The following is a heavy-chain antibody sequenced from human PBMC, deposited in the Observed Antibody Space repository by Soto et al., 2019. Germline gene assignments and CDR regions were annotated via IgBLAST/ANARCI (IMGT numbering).Heavy chain of an antibody. V-gene: IGHV3-7*05. CDR1: GFTFSRYW. Sequence: GGSLRLSCAASGFTFSRYWMSWVRQAPGKGLEWVANIKQDGSEKSYVDSVRGRFTISRDNAKNSLSLQMNSLRAEDTAVYFCARAPPRAPPAMGYFAYWGQGILVTVAS. CDR2: IKQDGSEK. D-gene: IGHD2-2*01. J-gene: IGHJ4*02. CDR3: ARAPPRAPPAMGYFAY.